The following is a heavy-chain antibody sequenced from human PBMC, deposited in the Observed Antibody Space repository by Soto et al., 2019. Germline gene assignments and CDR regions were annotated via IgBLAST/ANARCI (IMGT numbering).Heavy chain of an antibody. Sequence: GESLKISCKGSGYSFTSYWISWVRQMPGKGLEWMGRIDPSDSYTNYSPSFQGHVTISADKSISTAYLQWSSLKASDSAMYYCAAPKQLSMGYYYGMDVWGQGTTVTVSS. J-gene: IGHJ6*02. D-gene: IGHD2-2*01. CDR1: GYSFTSYW. CDR3: AAPKQLSMGYYYGMDV. V-gene: IGHV5-10-1*01. CDR2: IDPSDSYT.